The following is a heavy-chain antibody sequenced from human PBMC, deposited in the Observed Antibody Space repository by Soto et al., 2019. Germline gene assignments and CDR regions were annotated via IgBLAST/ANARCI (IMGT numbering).Heavy chain of an antibody. CDR2: ASTTGTT. Sequence: SETLSLTCSVTGGSINNYYWSWVRQSVGKGLEWIGRASTTGTTDYNPSLKGRVTISVDTSKNQFSLSLRSVTAADTAIYYCARDFNSIFDDFADMRWNFDPWGQGTLVTVSS. J-gene: IGHJ5*02. CDR1: GGSINNYY. CDR3: ARDFNSIFDDFADMRWNFDP. V-gene: IGHV4-4*07. D-gene: IGHD3-3*02.